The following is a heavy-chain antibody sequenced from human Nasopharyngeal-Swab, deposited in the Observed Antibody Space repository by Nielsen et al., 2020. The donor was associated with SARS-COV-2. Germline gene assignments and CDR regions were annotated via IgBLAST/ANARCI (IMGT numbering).Heavy chain of an antibody. CDR3: AKDVSGSTWADYYYYGMDV. CDR2: ISGSGNSP. J-gene: IGHJ6*02. D-gene: IGHD6-13*01. Sequence: GGSLRLSCAASGFTFSSYAMSWVRQAPGKGLEWVSAISGSGNSPYYADSVKGRFTISRDNSKNTLYLQMNSLRAEDTALYYCAKDVSGSTWADYYYYGMDVWGQWTTFTVSS. CDR1: GFTFSSYA. V-gene: IGHV3-23*01.